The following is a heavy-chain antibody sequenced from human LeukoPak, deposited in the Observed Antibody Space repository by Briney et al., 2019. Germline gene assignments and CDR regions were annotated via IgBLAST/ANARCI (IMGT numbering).Heavy chain of an antibody. D-gene: IGHD3-10*01. J-gene: IGHJ6*02. CDR2: ISYDGSNK. V-gene: IGHV3-30*18. CDR1: GFTFSSYG. Sequence: PGGSLRLSCAASGFTFSSYGMHWVRQAPGKGLEWVAVISYDGSNKYYADSVKGRFTISRDNSKNTLYLQMNSLRAEDTAVYYCAKESPFGRGMDVWGQGTTVTVSS. CDR3: AKESPFGRGMDV.